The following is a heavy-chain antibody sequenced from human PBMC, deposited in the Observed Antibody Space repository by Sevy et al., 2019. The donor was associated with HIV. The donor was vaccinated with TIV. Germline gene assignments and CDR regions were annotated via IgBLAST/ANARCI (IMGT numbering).Heavy chain of an antibody. V-gene: IGHV3-23*01. CDR1: GFPFNDHA. Sequence: GGSLRLSCAASGFPFNDHAMHWVRLAPGKGLEWVSGISGSGYSTYYADSVKGRFTISRDNSKNTLYLQMNSLRAEDTAVYYCAKEGGGYNYDSSGLFDYWGQGTLVTVSS. CDR2: ISGSGYST. J-gene: IGHJ4*02. D-gene: IGHD3-22*01. CDR3: AKEGGGYNYDSSGLFDY.